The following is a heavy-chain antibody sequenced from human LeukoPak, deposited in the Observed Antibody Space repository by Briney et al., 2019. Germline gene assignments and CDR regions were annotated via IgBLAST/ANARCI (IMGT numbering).Heavy chain of an antibody. CDR1: GFTFSSYS. CDR3: ARRRWNDY. V-gene: IGHV3-21*01. CDR2: ISSSSSYI. Sequence: GRSLRLSCAVSGFTFSSYSMKWVSRAPGKGREWVSSISSSSSYIYYADSVKGRFTISRDNAQNSLYLQMNSLRAEDTAVYYCARRRWNDYWGQGTLVTVSS. J-gene: IGHJ4*02. D-gene: IGHD4-23*01.